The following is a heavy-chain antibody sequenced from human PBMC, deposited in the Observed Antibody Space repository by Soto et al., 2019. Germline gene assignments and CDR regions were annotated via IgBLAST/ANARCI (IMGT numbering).Heavy chain of an antibody. D-gene: IGHD6-19*01. CDR2: IYYSGST. CDR3: ARQPSQQWLVPGSYYFDY. Sequence: PSETLSLTCTVSGGSISSYYWSWIRQPPGKGLEWIGYIYYSGSTNYNPSLNSRVTISVDTSKNQFSLKLSSVTAADTAVYYCARQPSQQWLVPGSYYFDYWGQGTLVTVSS. CDR1: GGSISSYY. J-gene: IGHJ4*02. V-gene: IGHV4-59*08.